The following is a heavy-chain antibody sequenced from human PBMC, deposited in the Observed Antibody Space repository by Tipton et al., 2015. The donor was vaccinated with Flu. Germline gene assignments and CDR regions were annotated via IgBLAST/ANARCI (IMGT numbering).Heavy chain of an antibody. V-gene: IGHV4-59*08. CDR3: ARFSLGFGDL. J-gene: IGHJ2*01. CDR2: IYYSGST. Sequence: TLSLTCTVSGGSISSYYWSWIRQPPGKGLEWIGYIYYSGSTNYNPSLKSRVTISVDTSKNQFSLKLSSVTAADTAVYYCARFSLGFGDLWGRGTLVTVSS. CDR1: GGSISSYY. D-gene: IGHD3-16*01.